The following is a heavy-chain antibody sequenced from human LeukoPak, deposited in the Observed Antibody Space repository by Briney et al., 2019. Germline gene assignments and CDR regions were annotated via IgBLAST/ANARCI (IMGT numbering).Heavy chain of an antibody. V-gene: IGHV3-20*04. CDR3: VRDLRTDYAFDS. D-gene: IGHD4/OR15-4a*01. J-gene: IGHJ4*02. Sequence: TGGSLRLSCAASGFRFDDYGMTWVRHGPGKGLEWVSGINWNGYSTGYAESVRGRFTISRDNAKSTVYLQLNSLRPEDTALYYCVRDLRTDYAFDSWGQGTLVTVSS. CDR1: GFRFDDYG. CDR2: INWNGYST.